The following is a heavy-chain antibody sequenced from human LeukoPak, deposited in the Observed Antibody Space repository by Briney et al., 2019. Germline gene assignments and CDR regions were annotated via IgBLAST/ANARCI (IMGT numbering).Heavy chain of an antibody. D-gene: IGHD5-18*01. CDR3: ARDGGGYSYGSHI. Sequence: GGSVRLSCAASGFTFSSYAMHWVRQAPGKGLEWVAVISYDGSNKYYADSVKGRFTISRDNSKNTLYLQMNSLRAEDTAVYYCARDGGGYSYGSHIWGQGTLVTVSS. V-gene: IGHV3-30-3*01. J-gene: IGHJ4*02. CDR2: ISYDGSNK. CDR1: GFTFSSYA.